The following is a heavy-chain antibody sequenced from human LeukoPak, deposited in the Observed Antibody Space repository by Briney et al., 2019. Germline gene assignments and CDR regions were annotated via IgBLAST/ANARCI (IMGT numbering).Heavy chain of an antibody. CDR2: IYYSGST. D-gene: IGHD3-16*01. J-gene: IGHJ5*02. CDR3: ARVLGTTENWFDP. V-gene: IGHV4-59*01. Sequence: SETLSLTCTVSGGSISSYYWSWIRQPPGKGLEWIGYIYYSGSTNYNPSLKSRVTISVDTSKNQFSLKLSSVTAADTAVYYCARVLGTTENWFDPWGQGTLVTVSS. CDR1: GGSISSYY.